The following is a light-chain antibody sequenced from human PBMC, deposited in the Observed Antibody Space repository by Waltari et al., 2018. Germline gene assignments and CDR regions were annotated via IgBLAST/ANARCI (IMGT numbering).Light chain of an antibody. CDR2: YAS. Sequence: EVVLAQSPATLSLSPGETATLSCRASQSVSTSLAWYQQKPGQAPRLLIYYASNRATGIPARFSGSWSGADFTLTISSLEPEDFAVYYCQHRNNGPPWTFGQGTKVDIK. V-gene: IGKV3-11*01. CDR1: QSVSTS. J-gene: IGKJ1*01. CDR3: QHRNNGPPWT.